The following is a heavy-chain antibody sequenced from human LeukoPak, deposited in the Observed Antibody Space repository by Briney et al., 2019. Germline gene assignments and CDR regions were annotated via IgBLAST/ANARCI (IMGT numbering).Heavy chain of an antibody. D-gene: IGHD3-3*01. CDR2: ISAYNGNT. Sequence: ASVKVSCKASGYTFTSYGISWVRQAPRQGREWMGWISAYNGNTNYAQKLQGRVNMTTDTSTSTAYMELRSLRSDDTAVYYCARAEGITIFGVVILTPNWFDPWGQGTLVTVSS. V-gene: IGHV1-18*01. CDR1: GYTFTSYG. CDR3: ARAEGITIFGVVILTPNWFDP. J-gene: IGHJ5*02.